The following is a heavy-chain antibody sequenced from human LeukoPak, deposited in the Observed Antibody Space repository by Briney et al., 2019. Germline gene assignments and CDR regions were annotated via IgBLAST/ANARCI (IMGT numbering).Heavy chain of an antibody. CDR2: INNDGSDT. CDR1: GFTFSSYW. Sequence: GASLRLSCAASGFTFSSYWMHSVRQAPGKRLEWVSRINNDGSDTTYADSVKGRFTVSRDNAKNTLYVEMNSLRADDTAVYYCARGLRGPDYWGQGTLVTVSS. CDR3: ARGLRGPDY. J-gene: IGHJ4*02. D-gene: IGHD3-10*01. V-gene: IGHV3-74*01.